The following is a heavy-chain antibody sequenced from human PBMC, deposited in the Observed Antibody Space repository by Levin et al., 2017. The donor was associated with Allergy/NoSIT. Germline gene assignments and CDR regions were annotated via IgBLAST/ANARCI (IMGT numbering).Heavy chain of an antibody. CDR2: INQDATMK. CDR1: GLTFRSYW. CDR3: ASMVSGAFDY. Sequence: GESLKISCAASGLTFRSYWMGWVRQAPGKGLQWVANINQDATMKFYVDSVKGRFTISRDNAKNSLYLQMDSLRAEDTAIYHCASMVSGAFDYWGPGALVTVSS. V-gene: IGHV3-7*01. D-gene: IGHD2-8*01. J-gene: IGHJ4*02.